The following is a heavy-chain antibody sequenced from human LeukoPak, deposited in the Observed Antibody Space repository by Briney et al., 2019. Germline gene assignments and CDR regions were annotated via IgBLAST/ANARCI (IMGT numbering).Heavy chain of an antibody. Sequence: SETLSLTCTVSGGSISSYYWSWIRQPPGKGPEWIGYIYYSGSTNYNPSLKSRVTISVDTSKNQFSLKLSSVTAADTAVYYCARGAVAGPYYYYYYMDVWGKGTTVTISS. J-gene: IGHJ6*03. CDR1: GGSISSYY. V-gene: IGHV4-59*12. D-gene: IGHD6-19*01. CDR2: IYYSGST. CDR3: ARGAVAGPYYYYYYMDV.